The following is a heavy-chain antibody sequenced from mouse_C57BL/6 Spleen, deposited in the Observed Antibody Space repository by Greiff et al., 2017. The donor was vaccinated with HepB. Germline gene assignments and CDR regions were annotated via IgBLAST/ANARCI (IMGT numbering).Heavy chain of an antibody. CDR1: GYAFSSYW. CDR2: IYPGDGDT. D-gene: IGHD1-1*01. V-gene: IGHV1-80*01. Sequence: VKLMESGAELVKPGASVKISCKASGYAFSSYWMNWVKQRPGKGLEWIGQIYPGDGDTNYNGKFKGKATLTADKSSSTAYMQLSSLTSEDSAVYFCAKGGGGSNYGYFDFWGTGTTVTVSS. CDR3: AKGGGGSNYGYFDF. J-gene: IGHJ1*03.